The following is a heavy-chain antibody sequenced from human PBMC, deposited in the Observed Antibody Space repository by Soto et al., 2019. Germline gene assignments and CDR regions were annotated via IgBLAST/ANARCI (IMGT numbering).Heavy chain of an antibody. CDR1: GGTFSSYA. Sequence: QVQLVQSGAEVKKPGSSVKVSCKASGGTFSSYAISWVRQAPGQGLEWMGGIIPIFGTANYAQKFQGRVTITAEESTSTAYMELSSLSSGDTAVYYCVKYGSGSYSYYFDYWGQGTLVTVSS. J-gene: IGHJ4*02. CDR3: VKYGSGSYSYYFDY. CDR2: IIPIFGTA. D-gene: IGHD3-10*01. V-gene: IGHV1-69*12.